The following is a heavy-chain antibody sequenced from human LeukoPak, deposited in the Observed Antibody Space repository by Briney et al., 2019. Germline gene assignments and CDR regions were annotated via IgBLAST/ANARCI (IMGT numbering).Heavy chain of an antibody. D-gene: IGHD3-16*01. CDR1: GVTFSSYA. Sequence: GGSLRLSCAASGVTFSSYAMSWVRQAPGKGLEWVSPISGSGGSTYYAHSEEGRFTISRDNSKNTLYLQMNSLRAEDTAVYYCAKFEWFDPWGERTLVTVSS. CDR2: ISGSGGST. J-gene: IGHJ5*02. CDR3: AKFEWFDP. V-gene: IGHV3-23*01.